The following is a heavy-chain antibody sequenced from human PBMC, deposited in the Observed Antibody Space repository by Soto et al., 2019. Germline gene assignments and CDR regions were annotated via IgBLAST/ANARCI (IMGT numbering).Heavy chain of an antibody. CDR3: ARAGGTAAGDLPPNDY. J-gene: IGHJ4*02. CDR1: GYTFTGYY. D-gene: IGHD6-13*01. Sequence: ASVKVSCKASGYTFTGYYMHWVRQAPGQGLEWMGWINPNSGGTNYAQKFQGWVTMTRDTSISTAYMELSRLRSDDTAVYYCARAGGTAAGDLPPNDYWGQGTLVTVSS. V-gene: IGHV1-2*04. CDR2: INPNSGGT.